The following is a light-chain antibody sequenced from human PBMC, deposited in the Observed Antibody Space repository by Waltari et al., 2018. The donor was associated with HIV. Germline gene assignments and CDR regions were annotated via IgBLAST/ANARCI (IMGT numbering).Light chain of an antibody. J-gene: IGLJ3*02. CDR1: SSNIGSNY. CDR2: RSN. V-gene: IGLV1-47*01. CDR3: ATWDDSLSGPV. Sequence: QSVLTQPPSASGTPGQRVAISCSGSSSNIGSNYVYCYQQLPGTAPKSLIYRSNQRPSGFPDRFSGSKSGTSASLAISALRSEDEADYYCATWDDSLSGPVFGGGTKLTVL.